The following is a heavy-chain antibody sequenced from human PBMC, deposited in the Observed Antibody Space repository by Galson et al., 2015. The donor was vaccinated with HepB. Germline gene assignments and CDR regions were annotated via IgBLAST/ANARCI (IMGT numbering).Heavy chain of an antibody. Sequence: SLRLSCAASGFTVSSNYMSWVRQAPGKGLEWVSVIYSGGSTYYADSVKGRFTISRDNSKNTLYLQMNSLRAEDTAVYYCASATQWLVPEDYWGQGTLVTVSS. V-gene: IGHV3-66*01. CDR1: GFTVSSNY. J-gene: IGHJ4*02. D-gene: IGHD6-19*01. CDR3: ASATQWLVPEDY. CDR2: IYSGGST.